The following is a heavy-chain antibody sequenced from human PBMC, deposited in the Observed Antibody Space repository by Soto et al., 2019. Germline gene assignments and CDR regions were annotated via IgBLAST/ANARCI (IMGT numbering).Heavy chain of an antibody. Sequence: GGSLRLSCTASGFTFSSSAMHWVRQAPGKGLECVAVISPNGNSKYHADSVKDRFTISRDNSRNTLYLQMDSLRFEDTAVYYCARKVDYYDATGSSFDIRGQGTMVTVSS. V-gene: IGHV3-30-3*01. CDR2: ISPNGNSK. J-gene: IGHJ3*02. CDR1: GFTFSSSA. CDR3: ARKVDYYDATGSSFDI. D-gene: IGHD3-22*01.